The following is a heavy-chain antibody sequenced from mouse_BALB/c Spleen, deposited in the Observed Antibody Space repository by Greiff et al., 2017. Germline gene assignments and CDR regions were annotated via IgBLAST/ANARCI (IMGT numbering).Heavy chain of an antibody. CDR1: GFNIKDTY. CDR2: IDPANGNT. CDR3: ARDYGSSYPAWFAY. Sequence: VQLKQSGAELVKPGASVKLSCTASGFNIKDTYMHWVKQRPEQGLEWIGRIDPANGNTKYDPKFQGKATITADTSSNTAYLQLSSLTSEDTAVYYCARDYGSSYPAWFAYWGQGTLVTVSA. D-gene: IGHD1-1*01. V-gene: IGHV14-3*02. J-gene: IGHJ3*01.